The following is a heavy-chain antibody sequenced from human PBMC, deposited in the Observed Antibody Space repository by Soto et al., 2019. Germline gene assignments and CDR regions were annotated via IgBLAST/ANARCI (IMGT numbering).Heavy chain of an antibody. V-gene: IGHV4-59*02. CDR2: YSGST. Sequence: QVQLQESGPGLVKPSETLSLTCTVSGGYVSSYYWSWIRQPPGKGLEWIGYSGSTNYNPSLKSRVTISVDTSQNQFSLNLSSVTAADTAVYYCARLSAGWLDPWGQGTLVTVAS. CDR1: GGYVSSYY. D-gene: IGHD6-19*01. CDR3: ARLSAGWLDP. J-gene: IGHJ5*02.